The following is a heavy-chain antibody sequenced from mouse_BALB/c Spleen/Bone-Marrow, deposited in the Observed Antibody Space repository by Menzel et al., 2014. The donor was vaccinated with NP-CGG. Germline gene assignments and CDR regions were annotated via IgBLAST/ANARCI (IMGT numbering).Heavy chain of an antibody. Sequence: VQLKDSGPDLVKPGPSVKISCKASGYTFTDYNMHWVKQSHGKSLEWIGYIYSYNGGTGYNQKFKSKTTLTEDNSTSKSYMELRTLTTEDSAVYYCASATLYAMDYWGQGTSVTVSS. J-gene: IGHJ4*01. CDR1: GYTFTDYN. CDR3: ASATLYAMDY. CDR2: IYSYNGGT. V-gene: IGHV1S29*02.